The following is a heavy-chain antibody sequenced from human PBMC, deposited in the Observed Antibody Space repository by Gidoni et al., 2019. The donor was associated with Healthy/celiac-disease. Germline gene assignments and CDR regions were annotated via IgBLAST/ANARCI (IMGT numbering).Heavy chain of an antibody. D-gene: IGHD6-19*01. CDR3: ARERGIAVAGTRQYDFQH. CDR2: IWYDGSNK. V-gene: IGHV3-33*01. Sequence: QVQLVESGGCVVQPGRSLRLSCAASGFPFSSYRMHWVRQAPGKGLEWVAVIWYDGSNKYYADSVKGRFTISRDNSKNTLYLQMNSLRAEDTAVYYCARERGIAVAGTRQYDFQHWGQGTLVTVSS. J-gene: IGHJ1*01. CDR1: GFPFSSYR.